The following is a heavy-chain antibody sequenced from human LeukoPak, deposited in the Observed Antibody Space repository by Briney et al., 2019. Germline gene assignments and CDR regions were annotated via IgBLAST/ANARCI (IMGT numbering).Heavy chain of an antibody. J-gene: IGHJ4*02. CDR2: IYYRGST. CDR1: GGSISSGGYS. V-gene: IGHV4-61*08. Sequence: SETLSLTCVVSGGSISSGGYSWSWIRQPPGKGLEWIGYIYYRGSTNYNPSLKSRVTFSVDTSKNQFSLKLNSVTAADTAVYYCARGGDYGDLRYFDYWGQGTLVTVSS. D-gene: IGHD4-17*01. CDR3: ARGGDYGDLRYFDY.